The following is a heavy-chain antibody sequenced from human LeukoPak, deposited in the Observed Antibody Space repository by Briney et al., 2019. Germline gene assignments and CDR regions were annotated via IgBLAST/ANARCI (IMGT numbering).Heavy chain of an antibody. CDR1: GLTFKNFA. CDR2: TSGDEDST. V-gene: IGHV3-23*01. D-gene: IGHD6-19*01. Sequence: PGGSLRLSCAASGLTFKNFAMVWVRQAPGKGLEWLAVTSGDEDSTHYADSVRGHFVISTDNSKNTSFLHMNSLRAEDTAAYYCTIDLMTGFGSGWHFDYWGQGTLVTVSS. J-gene: IGHJ4*02. CDR3: TIDLMTGFGSGWHFDY.